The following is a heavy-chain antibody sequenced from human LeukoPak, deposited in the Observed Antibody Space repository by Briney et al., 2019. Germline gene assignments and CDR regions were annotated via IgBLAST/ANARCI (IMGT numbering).Heavy chain of an antibody. D-gene: IGHD1-1*01. CDR3: ARARVDINWYLFDY. Sequence: SETLSLTCTVSGGSVSSLHWNWIRQPAGKGLEWIGRFYTSGSTNYNPSLKSRVTMSVDTSKNQFSLKLTSVTAADTAVYYCARARVDINWYLFDYWGQGILVTVSS. J-gene: IGHJ4*02. CDR1: GGSVSSLH. V-gene: IGHV4-4*07. CDR2: FYTSGST.